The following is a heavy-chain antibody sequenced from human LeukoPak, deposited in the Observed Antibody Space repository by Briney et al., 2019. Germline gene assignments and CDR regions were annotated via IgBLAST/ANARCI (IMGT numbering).Heavy chain of an antibody. V-gene: IGHV3-23*01. Sequence: GGSLRLSCAASGFIFSNYALMWVRQVPGKGLEWVSSITGRGDGTFYSDSVKGRFSVSRDNSKSMLYLQMYSLGGEDTAIYYCAKGRASGLVDWFDPWGPGAQVTVSS. D-gene: IGHD6-13*01. CDR2: ITGRGDGT. CDR3: AKGRASGLVDWFDP. J-gene: IGHJ5*02. CDR1: GFIFSNYA.